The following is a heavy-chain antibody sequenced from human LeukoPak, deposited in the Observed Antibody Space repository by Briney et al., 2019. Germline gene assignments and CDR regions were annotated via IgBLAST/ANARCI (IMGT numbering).Heavy chain of an antibody. CDR3: ARDLYSSSWYGFDY. CDR1: GFTLSNYA. D-gene: IGHD6-13*01. CDR2: ISYDTSNK. V-gene: IGHV3-30-3*01. J-gene: IGHJ4*02. Sequence: SGGSLRLSCSASGFTLSNYAMHWVRQAPCKGLEWVAVISYDTSNKYYADSLKGRFTISRDNAKNSLYLQINSLRAEDTAVYYCARDLYSSSWYGFDYWGQGTLVTVSS.